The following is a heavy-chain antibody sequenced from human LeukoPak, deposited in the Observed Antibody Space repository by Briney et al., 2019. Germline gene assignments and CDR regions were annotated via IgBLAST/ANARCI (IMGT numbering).Heavy chain of an antibody. CDR2: IYYTGSGNT. J-gene: IGHJ3*02. CDR1: GGSISSYY. D-gene: IGHD2/OR15-2a*01. CDR3: ARVEYLSYAFDI. Sequence: PSETLSLTCTVSGGSISSYYWSWIRQPPGKGLEWIGYIYYTGSGNTYYNPSLKSRLTISLDTSKNQFSLKLSSVTAADTAMYYCARVEYLSYAFDIWGQGTMVTVSS. V-gene: IGHV4-59*08.